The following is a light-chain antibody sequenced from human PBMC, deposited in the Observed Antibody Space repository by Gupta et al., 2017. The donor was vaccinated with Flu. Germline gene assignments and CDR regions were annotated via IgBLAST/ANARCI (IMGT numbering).Light chain of an antibody. J-gene: IGLJ1*01. CDR3: QVWDSSTDHYV. CDR2: DDS. Sequence: SYVLTQPPSVSVGPGQTARISCGGNNIGGYVIHWYQQKPGQAPVLVVYDDSDRPSGIPERFSGSKSGNTATLTINWVEAGDEADYYCQVWDSSTDHYVFGTGTKVTVL. CDR1: NIGGYV. V-gene: IGLV3-21*02.